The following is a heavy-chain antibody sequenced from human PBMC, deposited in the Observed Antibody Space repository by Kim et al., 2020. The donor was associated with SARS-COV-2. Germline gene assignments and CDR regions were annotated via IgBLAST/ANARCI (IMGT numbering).Heavy chain of an antibody. CDR1: GGSFSGYY. Sequence: SETLSLTCAVYGGSFSGYYWSWIRQPPGKGLEWVGEINHSGSTNYNPSLKSRVTISVDTSKNQFSLKLSTVTAADTAVFYCSRGFPVSTFYYYYYVMDV. CDR2: INHSGST. J-gene: IGHJ6*01. V-gene: IGHV4-34*01. CDR3: SRGFPVSTFYYYYYVMDV.